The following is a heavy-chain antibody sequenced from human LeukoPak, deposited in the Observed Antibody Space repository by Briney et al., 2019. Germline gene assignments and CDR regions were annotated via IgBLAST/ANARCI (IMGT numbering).Heavy chain of an antibody. CDR1: GFTFSTYS. V-gene: IGHV3-21*01. J-gene: IGHJ4*02. Sequence: GGSLRLSCVMSGFTFSTYSLNWVRQAPGKGLEWVSSISGSGSLINYADSVKGRFTVSRDNANNSLYLQMNSLRAEDTAVYYCARDYYGDYFFDYWGQGTLVTVSS. CDR2: ISGSGSLI. D-gene: IGHD4-17*01. CDR3: ARDYYGDYFFDY.